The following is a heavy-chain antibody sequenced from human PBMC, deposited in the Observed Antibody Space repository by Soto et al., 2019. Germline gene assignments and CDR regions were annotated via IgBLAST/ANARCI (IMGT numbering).Heavy chain of an antibody. D-gene: IGHD3-10*01. CDR3: TRGPRPSSVGTGAF. V-gene: IGHV3-74*01. Sequence: RLSCTASGFTFSMYWMHWVRQVPGKGPEWVSRISDDGSRADYADSVKGRFTISRDNAKNTLYLEMHVLRADDTAVYYCTRGPRPSSVGTGAFWGQGTPVTVS. CDR2: ISDDGSRA. CDR1: GFTFSMYW. J-gene: IGHJ4*02.